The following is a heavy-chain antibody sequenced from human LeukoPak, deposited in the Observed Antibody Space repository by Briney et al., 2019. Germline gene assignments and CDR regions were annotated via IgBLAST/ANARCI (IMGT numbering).Heavy chain of an antibody. V-gene: IGHV4-34*01. Sequence: PSETLSLTCAVYGGSFSGYYWSWIRQPPGKGLEWIGEINHSGSTNYNPSLKSRVTISVDTSKNQFSLKLSSVTAADTAVYYCARARGDGYNFDYWGQGTLVTVSS. CDR1: GGSFSGYY. CDR2: INHSGST. D-gene: IGHD5-24*01. J-gene: IGHJ4*02. CDR3: ARARGDGYNFDY.